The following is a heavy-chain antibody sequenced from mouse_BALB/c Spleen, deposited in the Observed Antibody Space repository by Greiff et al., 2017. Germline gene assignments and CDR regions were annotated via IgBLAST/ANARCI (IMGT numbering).Heavy chain of an antibody. V-gene: IGHV5-6-3*01. CDR2: INSNGGST. CDR3: ARQEGLRDGYYFDS. J-gene: IGHJ2*01. D-gene: IGHD6-2*01. CDR1: GFTFSSYG. Sequence: EVKLVESGGGLVQPGGSLELSCAASGFTFSSYGMSWVRQTPDKRLELVATINSNGGSTYYPDSVKGRFTISRDNAKNTLYLQMSSLKSEDTAMYYCARQEGLRDGYYFDSWGQGTTLTVSS.